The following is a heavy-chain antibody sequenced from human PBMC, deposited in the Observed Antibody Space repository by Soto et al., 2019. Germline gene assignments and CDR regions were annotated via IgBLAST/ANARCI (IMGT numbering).Heavy chain of an antibody. Sequence: PGESLKISCKGSGYSFTSYWISWVRQMPGKGLEWMGRIDPSDSYTNYSPSFQGHVTISADKSINTAYLQWSSLKASDTAVYYCARDANWNYLYYYYGMDVWGQGTTVTVSS. D-gene: IGHD1-7*01. CDR1: GYSFTSYW. V-gene: IGHV5-10-1*01. J-gene: IGHJ6*02. CDR2: IDPSDSYT. CDR3: ARDANWNYLYYYYGMDV.